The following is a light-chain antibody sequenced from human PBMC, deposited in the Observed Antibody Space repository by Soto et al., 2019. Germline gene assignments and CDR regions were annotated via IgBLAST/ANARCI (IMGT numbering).Light chain of an antibody. Sequence: DIEMTQSPSSLSASVGDRVTITCRASQSISSYLNWYQQKPGNAPNLLIYAASTLQSGVPSRFSAYGSETEFTLTISNLQAEDFAAYYCQQSYTTPRTFGHGTKVEVK. V-gene: IGKV1-39*01. CDR2: AAS. CDR3: QQSYTTPRT. J-gene: IGKJ1*01. CDR1: QSISSY.